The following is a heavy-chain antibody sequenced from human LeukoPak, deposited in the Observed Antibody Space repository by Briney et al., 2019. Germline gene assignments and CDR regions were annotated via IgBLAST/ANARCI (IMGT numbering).Heavy chain of an antibody. V-gene: IGHV4-4*02. D-gene: IGHD2-15*01. Sequence: PSETLSLTCAVSGGSISSSNWWSWVRQPPGKGLEWIGEIYHSGSTNYNPSLKSRVTISVDTSKNQFSLKLSSVTAADTAVYYCARVAHGLHDYWGQGTLVTVSS. CDR3: ARVAHGLHDY. CDR2: IYHSGST. J-gene: IGHJ4*02. CDR1: GGSISSSNW.